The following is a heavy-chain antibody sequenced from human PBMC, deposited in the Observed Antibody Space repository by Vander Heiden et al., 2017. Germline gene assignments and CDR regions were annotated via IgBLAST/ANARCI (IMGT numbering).Heavy chain of an antibody. D-gene: IGHD6-6*01. CDR3: AKGIAARGEKYYYFFYGMDV. CDR1: GFTFTSYA. J-gene: IGHJ6*02. V-gene: IGHV3-23*01. Sequence: EVQLLESGGALVQPGGSLRLSCAASGFTFTSYAMSWVRQAAGKGLEWVSAISGGGDRTYYADSVKGRFTIARDNTKNTLYLQRNSLRAEDTAVYYCAKGIAARGEKYYYFFYGMDVWGQGATVTVYS. CDR2: ISGGGDRT.